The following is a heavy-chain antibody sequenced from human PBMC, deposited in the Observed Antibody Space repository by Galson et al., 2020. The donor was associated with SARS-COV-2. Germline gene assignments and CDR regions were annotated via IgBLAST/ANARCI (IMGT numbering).Heavy chain of an antibody. J-gene: IGHJ4*02. CDR2: ISGSGITI. D-gene: IGHD3-10*01. CDR1: GFTFSSYE. CDR3: AGGRGWFGELASFFDF. Sequence: TGGSLRLSCSASGFTFSSYEMNWVRQAPGKGLEWLSYISGSGITIYSADSVKGRFTISRDNAKNSLYLQMNSLRAEDTAVYYSAGGRGWFGELASFFDFWGKGTLVTVSS. V-gene: IGHV3-48*03.